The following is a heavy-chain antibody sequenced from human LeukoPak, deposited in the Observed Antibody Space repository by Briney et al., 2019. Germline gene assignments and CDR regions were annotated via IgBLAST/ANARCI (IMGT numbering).Heavy chain of an antibody. CDR2: IYYSGST. D-gene: IGHD3-10*01. Sequence: SETLSLTCTVSGGSISSGGYYWSWIRQHPGKGLEWIGYIYYSGSTYYNPSLKSRVTISVDTSKNQFSLKLSSVTAADTAVYYCARVGGRYYYGSGSYYNHRETNYWGQGTLVTVSS. CDR1: GGSISSGGYY. J-gene: IGHJ4*02. CDR3: ARVGGRYYYGSGSYYNHRETNY. V-gene: IGHV4-31*03.